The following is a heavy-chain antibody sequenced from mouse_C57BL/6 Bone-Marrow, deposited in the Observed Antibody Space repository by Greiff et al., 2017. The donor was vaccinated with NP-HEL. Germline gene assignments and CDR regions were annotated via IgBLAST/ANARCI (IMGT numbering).Heavy chain of an antibody. Sequence: EVQLVESGGGLVKPGGSLKLSCAASGFTFSSYAMSWVRQTPEKRLEWVATISDGGSYTYYPDNVKGRFTISRDNAKNNLYLQMSHLKSEDTAMSYCARDLLYCSSSWFAYWGQGTLVTVSA. V-gene: IGHV5-4*01. CDR1: GFTFSSYA. J-gene: IGHJ3*01. CDR3: ARDLLYCSSSWFAY. CDR2: ISDGGSYT. D-gene: IGHD1-1*01.